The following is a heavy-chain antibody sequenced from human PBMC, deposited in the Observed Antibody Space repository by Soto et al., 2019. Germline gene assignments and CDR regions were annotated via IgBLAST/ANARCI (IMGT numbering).Heavy chain of an antibody. D-gene: IGHD3-22*01. V-gene: IGHV1-18*04. CDR1: GYTFTSHG. J-gene: IGHJ4*02. CDR2: TSVYNGNT. CDR3: ARGSKDSSGYYNDY. Sequence: QVQLVQSGAEVKKPGASVKVSCKASGYTFTSHGISWARQAPGQGLEWMGWTSVYNGNTNYAQNLQGRVTMTTDTSTSTAYRELRSMRADDTAVYYCARGSKDSSGYYNDYWGRGSPVAVCS.